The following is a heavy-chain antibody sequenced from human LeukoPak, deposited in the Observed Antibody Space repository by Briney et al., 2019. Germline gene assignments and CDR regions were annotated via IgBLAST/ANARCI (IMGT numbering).Heavy chain of an antibody. V-gene: IGHV1-24*01. CDR3: ARVREGYSFFVY. Sequence: GASVKVSCKVSGDTLTELSMHWVRQTPGKGLEWVGGFDPEDGETIYAQKFQGRVTMTEDTSTDTAYMELSSLRSEDTAVYYCARVREGYSFFVYWGQGTLVTVSS. D-gene: IGHD5-24*01. CDR2: FDPEDGET. CDR1: GDTLTELS. J-gene: IGHJ4*02.